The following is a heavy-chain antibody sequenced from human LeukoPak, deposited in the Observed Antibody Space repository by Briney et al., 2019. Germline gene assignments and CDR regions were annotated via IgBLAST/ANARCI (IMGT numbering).Heavy chain of an antibody. CDR3: ARDSRDIRGVATAIRTDWYFDL. CDR2: XXXXSSYI. Sequence: GGSLRLSCAASGFTCSSYSMNWVRQDPGKGLXXXXXXXXXSSYIYYADSVKGRFTISRDNAKNSLYLQMNSLRAEDTAVYYCARDSRDIRGVATAIRTDWYFDLWGRGTLVTVSS. V-gene: IGHV3-21*01. J-gene: IGHJ2*01. CDR1: GFTCSSYS. D-gene: IGHD2-21*02.